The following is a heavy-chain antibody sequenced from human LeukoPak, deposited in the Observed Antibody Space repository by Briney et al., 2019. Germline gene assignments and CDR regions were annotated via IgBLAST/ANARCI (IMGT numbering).Heavy chain of an antibody. V-gene: IGHV3-53*01. CDR1: GFTVSSNY. D-gene: IGHD6-13*01. CDR3: AKGGSSSFGWGVFDI. CDR2: IYSGGST. J-gene: IGHJ3*02. Sequence: GGSLRLSCAASGFTVSSNYMSWVRQAPGKGLEWVSVIYSGGSTYYADSVKGRFTISRDNSKNTLYLQMNSLRAEDTAVYYCAKGGSSSFGWGVFDIWGQGTMVTVSS.